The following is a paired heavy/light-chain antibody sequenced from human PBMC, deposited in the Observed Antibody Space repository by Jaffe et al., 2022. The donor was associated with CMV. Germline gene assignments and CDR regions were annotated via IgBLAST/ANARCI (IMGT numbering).Heavy chain of an antibody. Sequence: EVQLVESGGGLVQPGGSLRLSCAASGFSVSNSYISWVRQAPGQGLEWVSCIYGNDITFYTDSVEGRFTISRDTSNNALHLQMNSLRVEDTAVYYCAKRALTGYYDFSGQGTLVTVSS. CDR2: IYGNDIT. J-gene: IGHJ4*02. D-gene: IGHD1-20*01. V-gene: IGHV3-66*01. CDR3: AKRALTGYYDF. CDR1: GFSVSNSY.
Light chain of an antibody. J-gene: IGKJ5*01. CDR2: AAS. Sequence: DIQLTQSPSFLSASVGDRVTITCRASQGIGIYLAWYQQKPWETPKLLIYAASTLQTGVPSRFSGSGSGTEFTLTISSLQPEDFATYYCQQLQSVPLTFGQGTRLEIK. V-gene: IGKV1-9*01. CDR1: QGIGIY. CDR3: QQLQSVPLT.